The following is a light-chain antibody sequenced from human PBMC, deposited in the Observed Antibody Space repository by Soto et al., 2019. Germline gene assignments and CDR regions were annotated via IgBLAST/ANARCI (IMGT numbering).Light chain of an antibody. Sequence: EIVLAQSPATLSLPPGERATLSCAASQSVSSSYLAWYQQKPGLAPRLLIYDASSRATGIPDRFSGSGSGTDFTLTISRLEPEDFAVYYCQQYGSLITFGQGTRLENK. V-gene: IGKV3D-20*01. J-gene: IGKJ5*01. CDR2: DAS. CDR1: QSVSSSY. CDR3: QQYGSLIT.